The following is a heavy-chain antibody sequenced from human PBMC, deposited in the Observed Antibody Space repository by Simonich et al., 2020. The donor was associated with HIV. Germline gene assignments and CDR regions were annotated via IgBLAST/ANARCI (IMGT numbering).Heavy chain of an antibody. CDR2: INHSGRP. CDR1: GGSFSGYY. CDR3: ARAGRGSGSSFYWYFDL. J-gene: IGHJ2*01. Sequence: QVQLQQWGAGLLKPSETLSLTCAVYGGSFSGYYWNWIRQPPGKGLEWIGEINHSGRPNYNPSLKSRVTISVDTSKNQFSLKLSSVTAADTAVYYCARAGRGSGSSFYWYFDLWGRGTLVTVSS. V-gene: IGHV4-34*01. D-gene: IGHD1-26*01.